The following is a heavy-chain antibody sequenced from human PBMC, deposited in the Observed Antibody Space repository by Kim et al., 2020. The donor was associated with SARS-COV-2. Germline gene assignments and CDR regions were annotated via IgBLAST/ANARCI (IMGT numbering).Heavy chain of an antibody. CDR3: ARGLLEWLVGWFDP. V-gene: IGHV1-69*01. D-gene: IGHD3-3*01. Sequence: AQKFQGRVTITADESTSTAYMELSSLRSEDTAVYYCARGLLEWLVGWFDPWGQGTLVTVSS. J-gene: IGHJ5*02.